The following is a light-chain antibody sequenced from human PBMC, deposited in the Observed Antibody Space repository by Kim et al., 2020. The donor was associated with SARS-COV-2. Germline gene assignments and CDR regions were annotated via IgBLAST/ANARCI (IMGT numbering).Light chain of an antibody. CDR1: QSILFSSNNKNH. J-gene: IGKJ2*03. CDR2: WAA. CDR3: HQYYMNPQS. Sequence: SATINCKSRQSILFSSNNKNHLAWYQQNTGQPPKLRIYWAAIRESWVPDRFSGSGYGTDFTLTISTLQAEEVAVYVSHQYYMNPQSFGQGTKLEI. V-gene: IGKV4-1*01.